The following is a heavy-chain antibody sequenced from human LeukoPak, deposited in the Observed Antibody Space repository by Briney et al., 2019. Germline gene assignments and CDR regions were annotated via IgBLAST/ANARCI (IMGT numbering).Heavy chain of an antibody. Sequence: PGGSLRLSCEASGFTFSNYGMNWVRQAPGKGLEWVSFTDTSGNYIYYGDSVKGRFTISRDNARNLLFLQMNGLRAEDMAVYYCARGRSITLLRGVAMSDGFDIWGQGAMVAVSS. CDR2: TDTSGNYI. J-gene: IGHJ3*02. CDR3: ARGRSITLLRGVAMSDGFDI. CDR1: GFTFSNYG. D-gene: IGHD3-10*01. V-gene: IGHV3-21*06.